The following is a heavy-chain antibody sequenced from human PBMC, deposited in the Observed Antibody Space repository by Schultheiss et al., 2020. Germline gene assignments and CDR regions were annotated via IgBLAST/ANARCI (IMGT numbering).Heavy chain of an antibody. J-gene: IGHJ4*02. CDR3: ARGRIPPKYYFDY. CDR1: GFTFSSYA. CDR2: ISYDGSNK. Sequence: GGSLRLSCAASGFTFSSYAMHWVRQAPGKGLEWVAVISYDGSNKYYADSVKGRFTISRDNSKNTLYLQMNSLRAEDTAVYYCARGRIPPKYYFDYWGQGTLVTVSS. V-gene: IGHV3-30-3*01.